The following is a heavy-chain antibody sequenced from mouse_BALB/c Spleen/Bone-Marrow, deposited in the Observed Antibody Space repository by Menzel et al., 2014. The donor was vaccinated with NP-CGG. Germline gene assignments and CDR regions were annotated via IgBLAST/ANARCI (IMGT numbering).Heavy chain of an antibody. CDR1: GYTFSNYW. CDR3: TTLARNNFDY. Sequence: VQLQHSGTVLARPGAAVKMSCKASGYTFSNYWMHWVKQRPGQGLEWIGTIXPGNSDTTYNQKFQGKAKLTAVTSTSTAYMELSSLTNEDSAVYYCTTLARNNFDYWGQGTTLTVSS. D-gene: IGHD3-1*01. CDR2: IXPGNSDT. J-gene: IGHJ2*01. V-gene: IGHV1-5*01.